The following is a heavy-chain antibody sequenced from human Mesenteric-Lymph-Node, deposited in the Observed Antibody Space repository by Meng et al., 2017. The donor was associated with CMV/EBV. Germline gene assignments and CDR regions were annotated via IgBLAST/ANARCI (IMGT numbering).Heavy chain of an antibody. V-gene: IGHV3-30-3*02. CDR1: GFTFSSYA. Sequence: GESLKISCAASGFTFSSYAMHWVRQAPGKGLEWVAVISYDGSNKYYADSVKGRFTISRDNSKKTLYLQMNTLRTEDTAVYYCAKPYYDFWSGPLYYYYGLDVWDQGTTVTVSS. CDR2: ISYDGSNK. CDR3: AKPYYDFWSGPLYYYYGLDV. D-gene: IGHD3-3*01. J-gene: IGHJ6*02.